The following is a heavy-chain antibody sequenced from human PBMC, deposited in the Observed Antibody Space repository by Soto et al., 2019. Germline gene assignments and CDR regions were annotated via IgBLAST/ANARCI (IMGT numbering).Heavy chain of an antibody. J-gene: IGHJ6*02. CDR3: ARGYYDFLTGYYFSYYYYGMDV. Sequence: EVQLVESGGGLVKPGGSLRLSCAASGFTFSSYSMNWVRQAPGKGLEWVSSISSSSSYIYYADSVKGRFTISRDNGKNSLYLQMNSLRAEDTAVYYCARGYYDFLTGYYFSYYYYGMDVWGQGTTVTVSS. V-gene: IGHV3-21*01. D-gene: IGHD3-9*01. CDR1: GFTFSSYS. CDR2: ISSSSSYI.